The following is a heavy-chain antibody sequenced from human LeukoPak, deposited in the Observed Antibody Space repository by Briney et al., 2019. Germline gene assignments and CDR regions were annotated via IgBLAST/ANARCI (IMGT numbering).Heavy chain of an antibody. D-gene: IGHD2-2*01. CDR3: AKARPAATSYYFDY. J-gene: IGHJ4*02. V-gene: IGHV3-48*04. CDR1: GLTFSSCN. Sequence: PGGSLRLSCAASGLTFSSCNMNWVRQAPGKGPEWVSYISSSSDTIYYADSVKGRFTTSRDNAKNSLYLQMNSLRAEDTAVYYCAKARPAATSYYFDYWGQGTWSPSPQ. CDR2: ISSSSDTI.